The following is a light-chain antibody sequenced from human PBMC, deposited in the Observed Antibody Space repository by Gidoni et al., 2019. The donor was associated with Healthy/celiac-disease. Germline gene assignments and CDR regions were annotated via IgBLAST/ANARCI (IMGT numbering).Light chain of an antibody. J-gene: IGLJ2*01. CDR3: AAWDDSLNGVV. Sequence: QSVLTQPPSASGTPGPRVTISCSGSSSNIGINPVKWDQKLPGTAPKLLIYSNNQRPSGVPDRFSGSKSGTLASLAISGLQSEDEADYYWAAWDDSLNGVVFGGGTKLTVL. CDR2: SNN. V-gene: IGLV1-44*01. CDR1: SSNIGINP.